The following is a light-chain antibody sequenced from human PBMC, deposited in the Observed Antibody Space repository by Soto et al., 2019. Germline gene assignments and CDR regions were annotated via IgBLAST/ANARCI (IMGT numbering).Light chain of an antibody. CDR3: SSLSGGNIRV. J-gene: IGLJ1*01. Sequence: QCVLTQPASVYGVPGQWIAISCTGTSSDVGGYNFVSWYQQHPDKAPKLIVYEVTHRPSGVSNRFSGSKSGNTASLTISGLQGEDEADYYCSSLSGGNIRVFGTGTKVTV. CDR1: SSDVGGYNF. CDR2: EVT. V-gene: IGLV2-14*01.